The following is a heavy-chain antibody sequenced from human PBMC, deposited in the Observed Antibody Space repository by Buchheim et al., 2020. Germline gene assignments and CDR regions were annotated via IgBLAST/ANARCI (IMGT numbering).Heavy chain of an antibody. D-gene: IGHD4-11*01. V-gene: IGHV3-30*18. Sequence: QVQLVESGGGVVQPGRSLRLSCAASGFTFSSYGMHWVRQAPGKGLEWVAVISYDGSNKYYADSVKGRFTISRDNSKNTLYLQMNSLRAEDTAVYYCAKDDYSNHRNLLGLYYYYYGMDVWGQGTT. J-gene: IGHJ6*02. CDR1: GFTFSSYG. CDR2: ISYDGSNK. CDR3: AKDDYSNHRNLLGLYYYYYGMDV.